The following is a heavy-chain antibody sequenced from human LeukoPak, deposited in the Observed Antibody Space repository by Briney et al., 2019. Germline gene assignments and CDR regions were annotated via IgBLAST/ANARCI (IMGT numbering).Heavy chain of an antibody. CDR2: IIPIFGTA. CDR3: AGTLRFLEWLNNYYFDY. V-gene: IGHV1-69*13. J-gene: IGHJ4*02. CDR1: GYTFTSYA. Sequence: SVKVSCKASGYTFTSYAISWVRQAPGQGLEWMGGIIPIFGTANYAQKFQGRVTITADESTSTAYMELSSLRSEDTAVYYCAGTLRFLEWLNNYYFDYWGQGTLVTVSS. D-gene: IGHD3-3*01.